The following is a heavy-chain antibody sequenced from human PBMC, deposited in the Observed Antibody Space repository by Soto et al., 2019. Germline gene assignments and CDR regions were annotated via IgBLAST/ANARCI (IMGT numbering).Heavy chain of an antibody. CDR2: INPKSGGT. Sequence: GASVKVSCKASGYSFTDNHIHWVRQAPGQGLEWLGRINPKSGGTSTAQKFQGWVTMTTDTSISTASMELTRLTSDDTAIDYCARGDSTDCSNGVCSFFYNHDMDVWGQGTTVTVSS. CDR1: GYSFTDNH. V-gene: IGHV1-2*04. J-gene: IGHJ6*02. CDR3: ARGDSTDCSNGVCSFFYNHDMDV. D-gene: IGHD2-8*01.